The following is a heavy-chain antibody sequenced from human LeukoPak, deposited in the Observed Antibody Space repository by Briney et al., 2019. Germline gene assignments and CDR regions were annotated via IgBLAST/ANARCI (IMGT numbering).Heavy chain of an antibody. Sequence: GGSLRLSCAASGFTFSSYWMSWVRQAPGKGLEWVANIKQDGSEKYYVDSVKGRFTISRDNAKNSLYLQMNSLRAEDTAVYYCARRYYYDSSGTHAFDIWGQGTMVTVSS. D-gene: IGHD3-22*01. CDR3: ARRYYYDSSGTHAFDI. J-gene: IGHJ3*02. CDR1: GFTFSSYW. V-gene: IGHV3-7*01. CDR2: IKQDGSEK.